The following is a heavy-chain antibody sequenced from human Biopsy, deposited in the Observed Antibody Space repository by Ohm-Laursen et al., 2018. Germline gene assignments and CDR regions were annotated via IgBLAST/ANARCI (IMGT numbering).Heavy chain of an antibody. D-gene: IGHD5-12*01. CDR2: IYYSGST. Sequence: GTLSLTCTVSDGSINSYYWNWIRQPPGKRLEWIGNIYYSGSTNFNPSLKSRVTISVDRSKNHFSLKLSSVTAADTAVYYCAGRPWPNAFDIWGQGTMVTVSS. J-gene: IGHJ3*02. V-gene: IGHV4-59*01. CDR1: DGSINSYY. CDR3: AGRPWPNAFDI.